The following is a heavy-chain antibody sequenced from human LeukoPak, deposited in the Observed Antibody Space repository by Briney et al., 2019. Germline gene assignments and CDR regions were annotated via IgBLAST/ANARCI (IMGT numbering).Heavy chain of an antibody. J-gene: IGHJ4*02. Sequence: PGGSLRLSCAASRFTFSSYAMSSGRQAPGKGLVWVSRLKSDGISTSYADSVKGRFTISRDNAKNTLYLQMTARICRDTAVYCCARGDYFDYWGQGTLVTVSS. V-gene: IGHV3-74*01. CDR3: ARGDYFDY. CDR1: RFTFSSYA. CDR2: LKSDGIST.